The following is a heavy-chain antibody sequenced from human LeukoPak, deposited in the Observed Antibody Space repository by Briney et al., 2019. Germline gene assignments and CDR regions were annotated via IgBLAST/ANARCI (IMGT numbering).Heavy chain of an antibody. D-gene: IGHD6-19*01. CDR3: ARGYSSGWLYYFDY. V-gene: IGHV3-21*04. J-gene: IGHJ4*02. CDR1: GFTFSSYS. CDR2: ISSNSRYT. Sequence: GGSLRLSCAASGFTFSSYSMNWVRQAPGKGLEWVSSISSNSRYTYYADSVKGRFTISRDNAKSSLYLQMNSLRAEDTALYYCARGYSSGWLYYFDYWGQGTLVTVSS.